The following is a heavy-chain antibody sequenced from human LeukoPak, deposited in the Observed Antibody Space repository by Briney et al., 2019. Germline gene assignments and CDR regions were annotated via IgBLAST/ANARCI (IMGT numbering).Heavy chain of an antibody. CDR1: GGSISSGGYS. D-gene: IGHD3-3*01. CDR3: ARAGRLRFLEWLFPPFDY. J-gene: IGHJ4*02. CDR2: IYHSGST. Sequence: SQTLSLTCAVSGGSISSGGYSWSWIRQPPGKGLEWIGYIYHSGSTNYNPSLKSRVTISVDTSKNQFSLKLSSVTAADTAVYYCARAGRLRFLEWLFPPFDYWGQGTLVTVSS. V-gene: IGHV4-30-2*01.